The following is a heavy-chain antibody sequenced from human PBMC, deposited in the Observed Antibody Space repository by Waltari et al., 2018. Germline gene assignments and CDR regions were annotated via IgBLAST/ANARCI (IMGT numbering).Heavy chain of an antibody. CDR3: ARRIATQRDSFDY. CDR1: TGSLASSGYY. J-gene: IGHJ4*02. V-gene: IGHV4-39*01. CDR2: IYYTGST. D-gene: IGHD6-6*01. Sequence: QVQLQESGPGLVKPSETLSLTCIVSTGSLASSGYYWGWIRQPPGKGLEWIGNIYYTGSTYYTPSLKSRVAMSVDTSKNHFSLTLSFVTAADTAVYYCARRIATQRDSFDYWGQGIPVTVSS.